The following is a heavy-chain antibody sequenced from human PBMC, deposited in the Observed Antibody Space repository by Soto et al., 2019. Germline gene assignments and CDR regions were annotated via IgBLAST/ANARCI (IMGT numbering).Heavy chain of an antibody. V-gene: IGHV4-39*01. D-gene: IGHD1-26*01. CDR3: ARLVSRRVGGDAFDI. J-gene: IGHJ3*02. CDR2: IYYSGSS. Sequence: QLQLQESGPGLVKPSETLSLTCTVSGGSVSSSSYYWGWIRQPPGKGLEWIGSIYYSGSSYYNPSHKSRLTMSAETSKNQFSLKLSSVTAADTAVYYCARLVSRRVGGDAFDIWGQGTMVTVSS. CDR1: GGSVSSSSYY.